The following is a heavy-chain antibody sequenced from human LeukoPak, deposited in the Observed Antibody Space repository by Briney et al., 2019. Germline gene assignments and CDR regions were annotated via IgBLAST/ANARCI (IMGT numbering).Heavy chain of an antibody. CDR3: AKGVRFLEWFFDY. CDR1: RFTFSSYA. J-gene: IGHJ4*02. Sequence: GGTLRLSCTASRFTFSSYAMSWVRQAPGKGLEWVAAISGSGGSTYYADSVKGRFTISRDNSKNTLYLQMNSLRAEDTAVYYCAKGVRFLEWFFDYWGQGTLVTVSS. V-gene: IGHV3-23*01. D-gene: IGHD3-3*01. CDR2: ISGSGGST.